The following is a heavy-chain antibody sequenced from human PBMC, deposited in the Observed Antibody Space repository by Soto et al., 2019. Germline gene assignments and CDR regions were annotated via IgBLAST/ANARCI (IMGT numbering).Heavy chain of an antibody. D-gene: IGHD3-10*01. CDR1: GFTFSSYA. CDR3: AKFRAGLGSQTDS. Sequence: EVQLLESGGNLVQPGGSLRLSCAASGFTFSSYAMSWVRQAPGKGLEWVSTVGVSGATTYYTDSVKGRFTISRDNSSNTLFLQMHSLRAEDTAIYYCAKFRAGLGSQTDSWGQGTLVTVSS. J-gene: IGHJ4*02. CDR2: VGVSGATT. V-gene: IGHV3-23*01.